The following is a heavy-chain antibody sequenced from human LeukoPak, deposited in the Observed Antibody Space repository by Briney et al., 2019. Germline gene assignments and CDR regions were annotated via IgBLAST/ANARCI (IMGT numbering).Heavy chain of an antibody. CDR1: GFTFSTYK. CDR2: ISSGSSTI. J-gene: IGHJ4*02. D-gene: IGHD6-13*01. V-gene: IGHV3-48*04. Sequence: GGSLRLSCAASGFTFSTYKMNWVRQAPGKGLEWVSYISSGSSTIYYADSVKGRFTISRDNAKNSLYLQMNSLRAEDTAVYYCCTSPSFGSSWYQFNYWGQGALVTVSS. CDR3: CTSPSFGSSWYQFNY.